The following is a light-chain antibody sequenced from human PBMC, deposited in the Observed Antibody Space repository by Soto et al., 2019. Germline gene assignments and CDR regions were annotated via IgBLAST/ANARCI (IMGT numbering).Light chain of an antibody. CDR1: QTVRNNY. V-gene: IGKV3-20*01. CDR2: DAS. CDR3: QQFSSYPRT. Sequence: EFVLTQSTGPLSLSPGERATLSCRASQTVRNNYLAWYQQKPGQAHRLLIYDASSRATGIPDRFSGGGSGTDLPLTISRLEPEDFAVYYCQQFSSYPRTFGGGTKVDI. J-gene: IGKJ4*01.